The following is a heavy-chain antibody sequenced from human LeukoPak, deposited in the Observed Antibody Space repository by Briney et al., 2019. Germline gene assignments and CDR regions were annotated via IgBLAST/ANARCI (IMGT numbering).Heavy chain of an antibody. V-gene: IGHV4-4*07. Sequence: SETLSLICTVSGGSISSYYWCWLRQPAGKGLEWIGRMNVSGGNNYNPSLKSRVNMSIDTSKTQFSLKLSSVTAADTAVYYCARMISDDYVWGTYRYTDHVHFDHWGQGTLVTVSS. J-gene: IGHJ4*02. CDR3: ARMISDDYVWGTYRYTDHVHFDH. CDR2: MNVSGGN. D-gene: IGHD3-16*02. CDR1: GGSISSYY.